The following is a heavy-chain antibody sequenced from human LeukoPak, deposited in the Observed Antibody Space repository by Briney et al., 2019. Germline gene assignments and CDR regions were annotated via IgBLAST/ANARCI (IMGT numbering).Heavy chain of an antibody. CDR2: IYYSGST. Sequence: SETLSLTCTVSGGSISSHYWSWIRQPPGKGLEWIGYIYYSGSTNYNPSLESRVTISGDTSKNELSLKLNSVTAADTAVYYCARGRLIVATGVYYFDYWGQGTLVTVSS. CDR3: ARGRLIVATGVYYFDY. V-gene: IGHV4-59*08. CDR1: GGSISSHY. D-gene: IGHD5-12*01. J-gene: IGHJ4*02.